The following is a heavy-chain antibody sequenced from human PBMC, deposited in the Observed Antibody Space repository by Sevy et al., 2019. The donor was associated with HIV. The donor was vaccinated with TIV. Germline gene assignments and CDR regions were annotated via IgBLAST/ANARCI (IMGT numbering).Heavy chain of an antibody. CDR1: GFSLSKYG. J-gene: IGHJ3*02. D-gene: IGHD2-15*01. CDR2: IWYDGSNK. V-gene: IGHV3-33*06. CDR3: AKDLVVAAFDAFDI. Sequence: GGSLRLSCAASGFSLSKYGMHWVRQAPGKGLEWVALIWYDGSNKYYADSVKGRFTISRDNSKNTLYLQMNSLRAEDTAVYYCAKDLVVAAFDAFDIWGQGSMVTVSS.